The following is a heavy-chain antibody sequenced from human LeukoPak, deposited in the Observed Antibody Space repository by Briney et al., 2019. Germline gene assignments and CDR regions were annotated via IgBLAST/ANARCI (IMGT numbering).Heavy chain of an antibody. CDR1: GGSFSGYY. V-gene: IGHV4-34*01. CDR2: INHSGSA. J-gene: IGHJ4*02. D-gene: IGHD4-17*01. Sequence: SETLSLTCAVCGGSFSGYYWTWIRQPPGRGLEGIGEINHSGSANYHLSLKSRFTISLDTYKNQFSLKLSSVTAADAAVYYCARGQGTMTNHCGQGTLVAVSS. CDR3: ARGQGTMTNH.